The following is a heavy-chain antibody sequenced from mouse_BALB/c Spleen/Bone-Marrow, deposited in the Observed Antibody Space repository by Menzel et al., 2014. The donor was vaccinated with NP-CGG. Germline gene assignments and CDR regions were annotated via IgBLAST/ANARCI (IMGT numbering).Heavy chain of an antibody. CDR3: AKGGNYRYDFDY. D-gene: IGHD2-14*01. Sequence: VQLQQPGPELVKPGASVKMSCKASGYTFTSYVMHWVKQKPGPGLEWIGYINPYNDGTKYNEKFKGMATLTSDRSSSTAYMELSSLTSEDSAVYYCAKGGNYRYDFDYWGQGTTLTVSS. CDR1: GYTFTSYV. CDR2: INPYNDGT. V-gene: IGHV1-14*01. J-gene: IGHJ2*01.